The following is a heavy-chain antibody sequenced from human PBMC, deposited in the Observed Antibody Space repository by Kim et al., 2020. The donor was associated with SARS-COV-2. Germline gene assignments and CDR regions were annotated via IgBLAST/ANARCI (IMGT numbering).Heavy chain of an antibody. CDR2: IIPIFGTA. D-gene: IGHD3-3*02. CDR3: ARDQGPVLSFLEWVGDYYYYGMDV. Sequence: SVKVSCKASGGTFSSYAISWVRQAPGQGLEWMGGIIPIFGTANYAQKFQGRVTITADESTSTAYMELSSLRSEDTAVYYCARDQGPVLSFLEWVGDYYYYGMDVWGQGTTVTVSS. CDR1: GGTFSSYA. J-gene: IGHJ6*02. V-gene: IGHV1-69*13.